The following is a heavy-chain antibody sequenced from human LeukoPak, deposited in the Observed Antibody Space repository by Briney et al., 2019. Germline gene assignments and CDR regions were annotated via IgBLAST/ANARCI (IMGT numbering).Heavy chain of an antibody. V-gene: IGHV3-33*01. CDR1: GFTFNSYA. Sequence: GRSLRLSCAASGFTFNSYAMQWVRQAAGKGLEWVAVIWYDGSNKYYADSVKGRFTISRDNSKNTLYLQMNSLRAEDTAVYYCARAGSGWYEIDYWGQGTLVTVSS. CDR3: ARAGSGWYEIDY. D-gene: IGHD6-19*01. J-gene: IGHJ4*02. CDR2: IWYDGSNK.